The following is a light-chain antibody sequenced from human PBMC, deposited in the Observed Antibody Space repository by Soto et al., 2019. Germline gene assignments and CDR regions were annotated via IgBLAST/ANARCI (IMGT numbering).Light chain of an antibody. CDR3: QQYGSSPIP. CDR2: GAS. CDR1: QSVSSSQ. V-gene: IGKV3-20*01. Sequence: FTQCAGSLSLSPGEVATVSCRVSQSVSSSQLAWYQQKPGQAPRLLMYGASSRATGIPDRLSGSGSGTDFTLTISRLEPEDFAVYYCQQYGSSPIPFGQVTRLAIK. J-gene: IGKJ5*01.